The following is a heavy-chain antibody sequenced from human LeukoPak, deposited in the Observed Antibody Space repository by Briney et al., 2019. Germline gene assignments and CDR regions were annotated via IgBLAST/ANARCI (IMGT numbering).Heavy chain of an antibody. CDR1: GGTFSSYA. V-gene: IGHV1-69*05. J-gene: IGHJ4*02. CDR3: ARDRLEITFGGVIVASEKDLCFDY. CDR2: IIPIFGTA. Sequence: SVKVSCKASGGTFSSYAISWVRRAPGQGLEWMGGIIPIFGTANYAQKFQGRVTITTDESTSTAYMELSSLRSEDTAVYYCARDRLEITFGGVIVASEKDLCFDYWGQGTLVTVSS. D-gene: IGHD3-16*02.